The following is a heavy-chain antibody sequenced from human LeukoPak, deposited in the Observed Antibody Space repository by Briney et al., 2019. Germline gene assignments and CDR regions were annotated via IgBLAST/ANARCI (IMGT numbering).Heavy chain of an antibody. V-gene: IGHV3-53*01. Sequence: GGSLRLSCAASGINVSSNYMSWVRQAPGKGLEWVLVIYSSGTTYYADSVRGRFSISRDNFKNTVYLQMNSLRAEDTAVYYCARDGAAGDISYSDYYMDVWGKGTTVTVSS. J-gene: IGHJ6*03. D-gene: IGHD3-10*01. CDR3: ARDGAAGDISYSDYYMDV. CDR1: GINVSSNY. CDR2: IYSSGTT.